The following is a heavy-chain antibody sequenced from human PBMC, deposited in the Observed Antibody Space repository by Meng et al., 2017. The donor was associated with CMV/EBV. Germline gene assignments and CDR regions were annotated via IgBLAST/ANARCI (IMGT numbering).Heavy chain of an antibody. V-gene: IGHV3-11*04. D-gene: IGHD3-3*01. CDR1: GFTFSDYY. CDR3: ARDYEVSVRTYYDFWSGYSGNYYYGMDV. Sequence: GGSLRLSCAASGFTFSDYYMSWIRQAPGKGLEWVSYISSSGSTIYYADSVKGRSTISRDNAKNSLYLQMNSLRAEDTAVYYCARDYEVSVRTYYDFWSGYSGNYYYGMDVWGQGTTVTVSS. J-gene: IGHJ6*02. CDR2: ISSSGSTI.